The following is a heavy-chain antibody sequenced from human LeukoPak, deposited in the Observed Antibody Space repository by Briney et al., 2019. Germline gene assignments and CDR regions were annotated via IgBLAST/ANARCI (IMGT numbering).Heavy chain of an antibody. V-gene: IGHV3-53*01. CDR2: IYSGGST. D-gene: IGHD3-22*01. J-gene: IGHJ5*02. CDR1: GFTVSSNY. CDR3: ARDVTYYGSSGYLISWFDP. Sequence: GGSLRLSCTASGFTVSSNYMSWVRQAPGKGLEWVSVIYSGGSTYYADSVKGRFTISRDNSKNTLYLQMDSLRAEDTAVYYCARDVTYYGSSGYLISWFDPWGQGTLVTVSS.